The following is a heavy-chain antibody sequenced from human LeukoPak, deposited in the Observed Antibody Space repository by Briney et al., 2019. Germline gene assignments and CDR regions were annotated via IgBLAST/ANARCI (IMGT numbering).Heavy chain of an antibody. CDR2: ISGSGGST. D-gene: IGHD5-24*01. CDR3: TRVGYIDEGIDY. J-gene: IGHJ4*02. V-gene: IGHV3-23*01. CDR1: GFTFGKYW. Sequence: GGSLRLSCVASGFTFGKYWMSWVRQALGKGLEWVSAISGSGGSTYYADSVKGRFTISRDNAKNSLYLQMNSLRAEDTAIYYCTRVGYIDEGIDYWGQGTLVTVSS.